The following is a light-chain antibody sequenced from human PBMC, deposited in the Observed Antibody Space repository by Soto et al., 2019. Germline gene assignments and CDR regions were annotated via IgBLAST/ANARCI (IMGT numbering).Light chain of an antibody. V-gene: IGLV1-44*01. CDR1: SSNIGSNT. J-gene: IGLJ2*01. CDR2: SNN. Sequence: QSVLTQPPSASGTPGQRVSISCSGSSSNIGSNTVNWYQQLPGTAPNLLIYSNNQRPSGVPDRFSGYKSGTSASLAISGLQSEDEADYYCAAWDDSLNGPGFGGGTQLTVL. CDR3: AAWDDSLNGPG.